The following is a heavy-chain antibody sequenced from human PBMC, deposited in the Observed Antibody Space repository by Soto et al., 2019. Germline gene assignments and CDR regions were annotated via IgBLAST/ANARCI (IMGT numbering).Heavy chain of an antibody. V-gene: IGHV3-74*01. Sequence: EVQLVESGGGLVQPGGSLRLSCAASGFTFSPFWMHWVRQVPGKGPVWVSRINSDGNSTSYADSVKGRFTISRDNAKSTLYLQMNSLRDGDTAVYYCARGSNHFDYWGQGALVTVYS. CDR2: INSDGNST. D-gene: IGHD4-4*01. J-gene: IGHJ4*02. CDR3: ARGSNHFDY. CDR1: GFTFSPFW.